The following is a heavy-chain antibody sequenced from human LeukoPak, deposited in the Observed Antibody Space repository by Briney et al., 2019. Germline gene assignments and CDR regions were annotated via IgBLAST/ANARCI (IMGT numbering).Heavy chain of an antibody. D-gene: IGHD3-3*01. CDR1: GFTFSSYA. J-gene: IGHJ4*02. CDR3: AKFTETYYGYFDY. Sequence: PGGSLRLSCAASGFTFSSYAMSRVRQAPGKGLEWVSAISGRGGSTYYADSVKGRFTISRDNSKNTLYLQMNSLRAEDTAVYYCAKFTETYYGYFDYWGQGTLVTVSS. CDR2: ISGRGGST. V-gene: IGHV3-23*01.